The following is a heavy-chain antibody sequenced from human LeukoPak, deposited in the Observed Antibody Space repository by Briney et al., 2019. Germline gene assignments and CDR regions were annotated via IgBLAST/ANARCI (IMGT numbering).Heavy chain of an antibody. D-gene: IGHD5-18*01. V-gene: IGHV3-66*01. J-gene: IGHJ4*02. CDR1: GFTFSSYS. CDR2: IYSGGST. CDR3: ARDRRTFGYSYGIDY. Sequence: PGGSLRLSCAASGFTFSSYSMNWVRQAPGKGLEWVSVIYSGGSTYYADSVKGRFTISRDNSKNTLYLQMNSLRAEDTAVYYCARDRRTFGYSYGIDYWGQGTLVTVSS.